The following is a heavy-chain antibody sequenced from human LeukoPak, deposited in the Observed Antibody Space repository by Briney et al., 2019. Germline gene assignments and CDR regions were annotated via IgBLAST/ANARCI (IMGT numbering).Heavy chain of an antibody. D-gene: IGHD6-19*01. V-gene: IGHV3-23*01. CDR3: AAGDSSGYYYYYYYMDV. CDR1: GFTFDDYG. Sequence: PGGSLRLSCAASGFTFDDYGMSWVRQAPGKGLEWVSAISGSGGSTYYADSVKGRFTISRDNSKNTLYLQMNSPRAEDTAVYYCAAGDSSGYYYYYYYMDVWGKGTTVTVSS. CDR2: ISGSGGST. J-gene: IGHJ6*03.